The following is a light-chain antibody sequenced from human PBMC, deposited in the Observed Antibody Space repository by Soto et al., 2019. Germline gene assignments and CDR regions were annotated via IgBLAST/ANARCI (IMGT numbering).Light chain of an antibody. Sequence: EIVMTQSPATLSVSPGESATLSCRASQRISRNLAWYQQKPGQAPRLLIYDASTRATAIPVRFSGSGSETEFTLTISSLQSEDSAVYYCQQYNNWPPWTFGQGTKVEIK. CDR1: QRISRN. V-gene: IGKV3-15*01. CDR3: QQYNNWPPWT. CDR2: DAS. J-gene: IGKJ1*01.